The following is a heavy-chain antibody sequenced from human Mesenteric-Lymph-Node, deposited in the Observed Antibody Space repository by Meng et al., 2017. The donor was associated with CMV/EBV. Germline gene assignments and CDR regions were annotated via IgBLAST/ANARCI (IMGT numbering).Heavy chain of an antibody. Sequence: ASGGPFRRYALSWVRQAPGQGLEWMGRIIPMYEITTYAQKFQGRVTITADKSTTTAYMELSRLRSEDTALYYCATERPYTSSAISDFWGQGTLVTVSS. CDR3: ATERPYTSSAISDF. V-gene: IGHV1-69*04. J-gene: IGHJ4*02. CDR2: IIPMYEIT. CDR1: GGPFRRYA. D-gene: IGHD6-6*01.